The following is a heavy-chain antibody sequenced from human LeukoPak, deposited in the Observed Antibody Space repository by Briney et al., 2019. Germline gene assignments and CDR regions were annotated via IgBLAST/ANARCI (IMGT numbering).Heavy chain of an antibody. CDR2: ISAYNGNT. CDR1: GYTFTSYG. Sequence: ASVKVSCKASGYTFTSYGISWVQQAPGQGLEWMGWISAYNGNTNYAQKLQGRVTMTTDTSTSTAYMELRSLRSDDTAVYYCARDRLPFFRWDIVVVPAAMGFSSVAFDIWGQGTMVTVSS. CDR3: ARDRLPFFRWDIVVVPAAMGFSSVAFDI. V-gene: IGHV1-18*01. J-gene: IGHJ3*02. D-gene: IGHD2-2*01.